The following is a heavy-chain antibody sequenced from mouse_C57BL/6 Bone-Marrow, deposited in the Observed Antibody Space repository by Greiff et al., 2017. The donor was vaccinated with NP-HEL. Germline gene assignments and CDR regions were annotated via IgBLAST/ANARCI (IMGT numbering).Heavy chain of an antibody. Sequence: EVKLMESGGGLVQPGGSLSLSCAASGFTFTDYYMSWVRQPPGKALEWLGFIRNKANGYTTEYSASVKGRFTISRDTSPSILYLQMNALRAEDSAAYYCARYISSYDSCAMDYWGQGTSVTVSS. J-gene: IGHJ4*01. CDR1: GFTFTDYY. V-gene: IGHV7-3*01. D-gene: IGHD2-10*02. CDR3: ARYISSYDSCAMDY. CDR2: IRNKANGYTT.